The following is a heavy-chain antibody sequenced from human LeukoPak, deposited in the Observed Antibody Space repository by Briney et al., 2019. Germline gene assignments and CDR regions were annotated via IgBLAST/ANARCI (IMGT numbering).Heavy chain of an antibody. CDR3: AKAGATESLYYYYGMDV. CDR2: ISSSGNTI. Sequence: GGSLRLSCAGSAFTFSSYSMNWVRQAPGKGLEWVSFISSSGNTIYYADSVKGRFTISRDNAENSLYLQMHSLRAEDTAVYYCAKAGATESLYYYYGMDVWGQGTTVTVSS. CDR1: AFTFSSYS. V-gene: IGHV3-48*01. D-gene: IGHD1-26*01. J-gene: IGHJ6*02.